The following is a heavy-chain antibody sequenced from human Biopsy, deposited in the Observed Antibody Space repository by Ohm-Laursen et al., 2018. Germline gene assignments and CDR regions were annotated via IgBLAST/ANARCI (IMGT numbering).Heavy chain of an antibody. CDR3: VKDIRRYFYGMDV. CDR2: IFYDGSNT. Sequence: SSLRLSCSASGFTFNNYGMQWVRQAPGKGLEWVAFIFYDGSNTYYADSVKGRFTISRDNAKNVLWLQMNSLRVDDTAMYYCVKDIRRYFYGMDVWGQGTTVTVS. CDR1: GFTFNNYG. V-gene: IGHV3-30*18. J-gene: IGHJ6*02. D-gene: IGHD3-10*01.